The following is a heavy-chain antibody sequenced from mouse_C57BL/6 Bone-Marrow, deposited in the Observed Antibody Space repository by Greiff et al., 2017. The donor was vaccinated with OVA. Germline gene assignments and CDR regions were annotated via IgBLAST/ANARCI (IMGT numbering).Heavy chain of an antibody. V-gene: IGHV1-69*01. CDR2: IDPSDSYT. CDR3: ARRDYYGSSYNWYFDV. J-gene: IGHJ1*03. CDR1: GYTFTSYW. D-gene: IGHD1-1*01. Sequence: QVQLQQPGAELVMPGASVKLSCKASGYTFTSYWMHWVKQRPGQGLEWIGEIDPSDSYTNYNQKFKGKSTLTVDKSSSTAYMKLSSLTSEDSAVYYCARRDYYGSSYNWYFDVWGTGTTVTVSS.